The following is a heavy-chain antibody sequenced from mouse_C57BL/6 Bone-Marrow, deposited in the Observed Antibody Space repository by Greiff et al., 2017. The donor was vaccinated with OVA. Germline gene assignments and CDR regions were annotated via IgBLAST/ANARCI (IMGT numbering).Heavy chain of an antibody. Sequence: QVQLQQPGAELVKPGASVKMSCKASGYTFTSYWITWVKQRPGQGLEWIGDIYPGSGSTNYNEKFKSKATLTVDTSSSTAYMQLSSLTSEDSAVYYCARSYGYDEGSMDYWGQGTSVTVSS. CDR2: IYPGSGST. CDR3: ARSYGYDEGSMDY. CDR1: GYTFTSYW. D-gene: IGHD2-2*01. J-gene: IGHJ4*01. V-gene: IGHV1-55*01.